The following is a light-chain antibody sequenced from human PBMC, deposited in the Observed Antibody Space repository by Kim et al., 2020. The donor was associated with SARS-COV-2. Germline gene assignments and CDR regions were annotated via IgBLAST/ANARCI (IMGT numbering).Light chain of an antibody. V-gene: IGLV2-11*03. J-gene: IGLJ2*01. CDR3: CSYVGSYTV. CDR1: SNDVGGYNY. Sequence: PGQSVTISCTGTSNDVGGYNYVSWYQQHPGKAPKLMIYDVSNRPSGVPDRFSGSKSGNTASLTISGLQPEDEADYYCCSYVGSYTVFGGGTKLTVL. CDR2: DVS.